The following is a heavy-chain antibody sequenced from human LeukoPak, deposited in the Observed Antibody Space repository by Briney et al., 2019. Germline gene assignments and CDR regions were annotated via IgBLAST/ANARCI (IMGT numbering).Heavy chain of an antibody. CDR1: GFTFSDYY. V-gene: IGHV3-66*01. D-gene: IGHD5-18*01. CDR3: ARGSNIRGYSYGQILDAFDI. Sequence: GGSLRLSCTASGFTFSDYYMSWVRQAPGKGLEWVSVIYSGGSTYYADSVKGGFTISRDNAKNPLYLQMNSLRAEDTAVYYCARGSNIRGYSYGQILDAFDIWGQGTMVTVSS. J-gene: IGHJ3*02. CDR2: IYSGGST.